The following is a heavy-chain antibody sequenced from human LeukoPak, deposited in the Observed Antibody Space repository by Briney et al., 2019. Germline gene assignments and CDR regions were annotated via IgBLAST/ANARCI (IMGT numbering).Heavy chain of an antibody. CDR1: GYRFTNYW. D-gene: IGHD2-15*01. CDR3: ARSGRLGYCSGGSCFRWDY. Sequence: GESLKIYCKVSGYRFTNYWIGWVRQMPGKGLEWMGIIYPDDSDTKYSPSFQGQVTISADKSISTAYLQWSSLKASDTAMYYCARSGRLGYCSGGSCFRWDYWGQGTLVTVSS. V-gene: IGHV5-51*01. J-gene: IGHJ4*02. CDR2: IYPDDSDT.